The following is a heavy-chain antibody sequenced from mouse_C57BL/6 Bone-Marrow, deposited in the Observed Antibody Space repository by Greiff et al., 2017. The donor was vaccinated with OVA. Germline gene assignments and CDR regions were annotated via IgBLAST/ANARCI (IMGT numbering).Heavy chain of an antibody. V-gene: IGHV5-6*02. CDR2: ISSGGSYT. Sequence: EVKLMESGGDLVKPGGSLKLSCAASGFTFSSYGMSWVRQTPDKRLEWVATISSGGSYTYYPDSVKGRFTISRVNAKNTLYLQMSSLKSEDTAMYYCARRHYYYGSSYYWYFDVWGTGTTVTVSS. J-gene: IGHJ1*03. CDR3: ARRHYYYGSSYYWYFDV. CDR1: GFTFSSYG. D-gene: IGHD1-1*01.